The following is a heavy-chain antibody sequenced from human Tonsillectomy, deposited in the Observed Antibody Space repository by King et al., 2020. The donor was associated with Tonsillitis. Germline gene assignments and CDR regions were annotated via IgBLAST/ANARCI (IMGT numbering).Heavy chain of an antibody. Sequence: QLQESGPGLGKPSETLSLTCTVSGGSISSYSYYWGWIRQSPGKGLEGIGNIYYTGSTYYYPSLESRVTISVDTSKNQFSLKLSFVTATDTAVYYCARGYYDSGSYFHFDYWGQGTLVTVSS. D-gene: IGHD3-10*01. CDR3: ARGYYDSGSYFHFDY. CDR1: GGSISSYSYY. CDR2: IYYTGST. V-gene: IGHV4-39*01. J-gene: IGHJ4*02.